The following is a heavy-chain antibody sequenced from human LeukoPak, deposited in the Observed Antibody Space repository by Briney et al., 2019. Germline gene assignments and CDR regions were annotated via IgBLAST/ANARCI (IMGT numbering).Heavy chain of an antibody. V-gene: IGHV3-30*02. CDR1: GFIFSSYG. D-gene: IGHD3-22*01. CDR3: AKELRAYYYESSGYYPSSLLYY. J-gene: IGHJ4*02. CDR2: IRYDGSNK. Sequence: PGGSLRLSCAASGFIFSSYGMHWVRQAPGKGLEWVAFIRYDGSNKYYADSVKGRFTISRDNSKNTLYLQINSLRAEDTSVYSCAKELRAYYYESSGYYPSSLLYYSGQETLVSVSS.